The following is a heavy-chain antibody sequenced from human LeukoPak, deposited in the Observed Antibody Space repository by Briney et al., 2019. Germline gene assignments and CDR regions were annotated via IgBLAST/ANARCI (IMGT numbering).Heavy chain of an antibody. V-gene: IGHV1-24*01. D-gene: IGHD4/OR15-4a*01. CDR1: GYTHTDVS. CDR3: ATVRYSGTMDGFDI. Sequence: ASVKVSCKVSGYTHTDVSLHWVRQAPGKGLEWLGGFDVEDGEAVYAQKFRGRVTMTEDTPTDTVYMKLSRLESEDTAVYYCATVRYSGTMDGFDIWGEGTKVTVSS. CDR2: FDVEDGEA. J-gene: IGHJ3*02.